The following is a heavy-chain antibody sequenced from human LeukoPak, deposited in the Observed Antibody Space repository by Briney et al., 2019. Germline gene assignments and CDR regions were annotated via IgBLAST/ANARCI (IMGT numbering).Heavy chain of an antibody. J-gene: IGHJ4*02. CDR2: ISGSCGST. Sequence: GGSLRLSCAASGFTFSSYGMSWVRQAPGKGLEWVSAISGSCGSTYYADSVKGRFTISRDNSKNTLYLQMNSLRAEDTDVYYCAKPLISGYGDPHGYWGQGTLVTVSS. V-gene: IGHV3-23*01. CDR1: GFTFSSYG. CDR3: AKPLISGYGDPHGY. D-gene: IGHD5-12*01.